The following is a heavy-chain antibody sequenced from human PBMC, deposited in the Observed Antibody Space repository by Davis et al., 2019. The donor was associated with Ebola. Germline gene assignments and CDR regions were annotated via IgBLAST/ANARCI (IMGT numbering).Heavy chain of an antibody. J-gene: IGHJ6*04. Sequence: ASVKVSCKASGGTFSSYAISWVRQAPGQGLEWMGWISAHNGNTNYAEKFQGKFTMTTDTSTSTAYMELRSLRSDDTAVYYCARSKYSNYYYGMDVWGKGTTVTVSS. CDR2: ISAHNGNT. CDR1: GGTFSSYA. D-gene: IGHD6-6*01. V-gene: IGHV1-18*01. CDR3: ARSKYSNYYYGMDV.